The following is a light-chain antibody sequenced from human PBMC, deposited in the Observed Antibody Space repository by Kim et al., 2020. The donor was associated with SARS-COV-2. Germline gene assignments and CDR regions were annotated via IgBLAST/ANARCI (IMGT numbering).Light chain of an antibody. CDR2: EDD. CDR3: QVYNNNFRV. J-gene: IGLJ2*01. CDR1: SGSIASSY. V-gene: IGLV6-57*04. Sequence: NFMLTQPHSVSESPGKTVTISCTRSSGSIASSYVQWYQQRPGSAPTTIIYEDDRRPSGVPDRFSGSLDSSSNSASLTISGLRTEDEADYYCQVYNNNFRVFGGGTQLPS.